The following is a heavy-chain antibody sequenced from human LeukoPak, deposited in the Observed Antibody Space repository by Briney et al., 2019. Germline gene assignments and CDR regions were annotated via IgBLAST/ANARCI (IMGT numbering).Heavy chain of an antibody. CDR3: ATDRGWRTSGYYLYYFEY. J-gene: IGHJ4*02. Sequence: GGSLRLSCAASGFIFTIYFMSWVRQAPGKGLEWVASIKHDGSEKYYVDSVRGRLTISRDNTKNSLYLQMSSLRAEDTAVYYCATDRGWRTSGYYLYYFEYWGQGTLVTFSS. V-gene: IGHV3-7*01. CDR2: IKHDGSEK. CDR1: GFIFTIYF. D-gene: IGHD3-3*01.